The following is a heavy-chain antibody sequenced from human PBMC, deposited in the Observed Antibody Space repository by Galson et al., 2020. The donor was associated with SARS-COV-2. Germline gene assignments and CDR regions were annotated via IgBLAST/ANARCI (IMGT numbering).Heavy chain of an antibody. CDR3: ARDVMGDGTHFDY. Sequence: QLGESLKISCAASGFTFSSYGMHWVRQAPGKGLEWVAVIWYDGSNKYYADSVKGRFTISRDNSKNTLYLQMNSLRAEDTAVYYCARDVMGDGTHFDYWGQGTLVTVSS. J-gene: IGHJ4*02. CDR2: IWYDGSNK. V-gene: IGHV3-33*01. CDR1: GFTFSSYG. D-gene: IGHD1-26*01.